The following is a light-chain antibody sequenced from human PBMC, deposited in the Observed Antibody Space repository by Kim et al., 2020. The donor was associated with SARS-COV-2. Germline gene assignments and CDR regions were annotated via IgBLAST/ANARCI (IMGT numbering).Light chain of an antibody. J-gene: IGKJ2*02. CDR1: QSVASMY. Sequence: IVLTQFPGPLSLSPGETATLSCRASQSVASMYLAWYQQKPGQAPRLLIFDASTRATGISDRFSGSGSGTDFSLTISRLEPEDFAVYYCQQYDTSPCTFGQGTKLEI. V-gene: IGKV3-20*01. CDR3: QQYDTSPCT. CDR2: DAS.